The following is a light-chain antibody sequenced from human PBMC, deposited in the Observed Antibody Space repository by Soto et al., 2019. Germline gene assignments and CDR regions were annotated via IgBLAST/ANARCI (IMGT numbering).Light chain of an antibody. V-gene: IGKV2D-29*02. J-gene: IGKJ5*01. CDR3: MQSTQLPPT. Sequence: DIVMTQSPLSLLVTAGEPAAISCRSSQSLLHITGETFLFWYLQKQGQSPQILIYEVSTRVSGVPDRFSGSGSGTDFTLKISRVETDDVGIYYCMQSTQLPPTFGQGTRLEIK. CDR1: QSLLHITGETF. CDR2: EVS.